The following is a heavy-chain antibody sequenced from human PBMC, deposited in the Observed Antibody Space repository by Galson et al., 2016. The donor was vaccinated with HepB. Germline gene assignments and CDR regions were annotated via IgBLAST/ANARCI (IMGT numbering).Heavy chain of an antibody. Sequence: CAISGDSVSSNSAAWNWIRQSPSRGLEWLGRTYYRSKWYSHYAVSVKSRITINPDTSKNQFSLQLNSVTPEDTAVYYCARGRYSSGWNPNYFDYWGQGTLVTVSS. CDR2: TYYRSKWYS. V-gene: IGHV6-1*01. CDR3: ARGRYSSGWNPNYFDY. D-gene: IGHD6-19*01. J-gene: IGHJ4*02. CDR1: GDSVSSNSAA.